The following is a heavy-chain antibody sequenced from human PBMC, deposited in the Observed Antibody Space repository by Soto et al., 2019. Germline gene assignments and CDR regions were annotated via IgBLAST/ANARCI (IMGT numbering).Heavy chain of an antibody. CDR2: IIPIFGTA. CDR1: GGTFSSNA. CDR3: AFRDGHNYWLDAFDI. V-gene: IGHV1-69*01. Sequence: QVQLVQSGAEVKKPGSSVRVSCKASGGTFSSNAVSWVRQAPGQGLEWMGGIIPIFGTANYAQKFQGRVTINADESTNTAYMELSSLRSEDTAVYFCAFRDGHNYWLDAFDIWGQGVMVTVSS. J-gene: IGHJ3*02. D-gene: IGHD5-12*01.